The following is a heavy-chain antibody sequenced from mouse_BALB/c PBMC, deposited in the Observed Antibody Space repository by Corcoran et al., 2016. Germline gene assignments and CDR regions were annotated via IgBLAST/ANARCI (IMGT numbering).Heavy chain of an antibody. CDR1: GYTFTEYT. D-gene: IGHD1-1*01. CDR2: INPNNGGT. J-gene: IGHJ2*01. Sequence: EVQLQQSGPELVKPGASVKISCKTSGYTFTEYTMHWVKQSHGKSLGWIGVINPNNGGTSYNQKFKGKATLTVDKSSSTAYMELRSLTSEDSAVYYCASLITTVDCWGQGITLTVSS. CDR3: ASLITTVDC. V-gene: IGHV1-18*01.